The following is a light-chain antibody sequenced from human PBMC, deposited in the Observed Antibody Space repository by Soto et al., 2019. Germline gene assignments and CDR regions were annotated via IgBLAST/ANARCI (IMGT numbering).Light chain of an antibody. V-gene: IGLV2-14*03. Sequence: QSALTQPVSVSGSPGQSITISCTGTSSDIGAYNYVSWYQHHPGKAPKIMIHDVSNRPSGVSNRFSGSKSGNTASLTISGLQAEDEADYFCSSFTSSTMYVFGSGTKLTVL. J-gene: IGLJ1*01. CDR1: SSDIGAYNY. CDR3: SSFTSSTMYV. CDR2: DVS.